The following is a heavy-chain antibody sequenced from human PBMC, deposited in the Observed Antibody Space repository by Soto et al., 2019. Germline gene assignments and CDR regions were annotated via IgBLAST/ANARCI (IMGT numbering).Heavy chain of an antibody. CDR2: LYWNTEK. V-gene: IGHV2-5*01. Sequence: QITLKESGPTLVKPTQTLTLTCTFSGFSLTTGGVGVGWFRQPPGKALEWLADLYWNTEKNHSPSLRGRLIIAKDTSRDQVFLTVTNVDPTDTATYYCAHRLTGHGMDVWGQGTTVTVSS. CDR1: GFSLTTGGVG. CDR3: AHRLTGHGMDV. J-gene: IGHJ6*02. D-gene: IGHD3-16*01.